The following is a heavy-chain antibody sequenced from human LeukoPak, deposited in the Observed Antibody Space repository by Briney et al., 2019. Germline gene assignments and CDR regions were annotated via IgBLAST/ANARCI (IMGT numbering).Heavy chain of an antibody. V-gene: IGHV1-46*01. CDR2: IDPTSGKT. CDR1: GYTFTTYY. Sequence: GASVKVSCKASGYTFTTYYIHWVRQAPGQGLEWMGVIDPTSGKTNYAQKFQGRVTMNRDMSTSTIYLELTSLRSDDTAFYYCARDLRTVTVAGLGVFDIWGRGTIVSVSS. CDR3: ARDLRTVTVAGLGVFDI. J-gene: IGHJ3*02. D-gene: IGHD6-19*01.